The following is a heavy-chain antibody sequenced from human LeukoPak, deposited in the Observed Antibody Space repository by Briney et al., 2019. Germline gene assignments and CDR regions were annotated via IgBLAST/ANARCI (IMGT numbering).Heavy chain of an antibody. CDR1: GFTFTNYG. D-gene: IGHD3-10*01. V-gene: IGHV3-30*02. Sequence: GGSLRVSCVASGFTFTNYGMHWVRQAPGKGLEWVAFIRYDGVNKYYADSVKGRFTISRDNSKNTLYLQMNSLTAEDTAVYYCAKEMEGDGSFDYWGQGTLVTVSS. J-gene: IGHJ4*02. CDR3: AKEMEGDGSFDY. CDR2: IRYDGVNK.